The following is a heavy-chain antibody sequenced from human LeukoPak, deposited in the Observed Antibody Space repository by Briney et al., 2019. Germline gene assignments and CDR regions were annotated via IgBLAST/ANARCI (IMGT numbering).Heavy chain of an antibody. CDR2: IYYSGST. V-gene: IGHV4-59*01. CDR1: GGSISSYY. CDR3: ASSLVVVKAFDI. Sequence: SETLSLTCTVSGGSISSYYWSWIRQPPGKGLEWIGYIYYSGSTNYNPSLKSRVTISVDTSKNQFSLKLSSVTAADTAVYYCASSLVVVKAFDIWGQGTMVTVSS. J-gene: IGHJ3*02. D-gene: IGHD3-22*01.